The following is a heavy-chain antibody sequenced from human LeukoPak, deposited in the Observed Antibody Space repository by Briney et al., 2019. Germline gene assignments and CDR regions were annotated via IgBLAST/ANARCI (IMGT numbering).Heavy chain of an antibody. CDR2: IYHSGST. CDR1: GYSISSGYY. Sequence: PSETLSLTCTVSGYSISSGYYWGWIRQRPGKGLEWIGSIYHSGSTYYNPSLKSRVTISVDTSKNQFSLKLSSVTAADTAVYYCARLSSGDGVPLDYWGQGTLVTVSS. CDR3: ARLSSGDGVPLDY. J-gene: IGHJ4*02. V-gene: IGHV4-38-2*02. D-gene: IGHD6-19*01.